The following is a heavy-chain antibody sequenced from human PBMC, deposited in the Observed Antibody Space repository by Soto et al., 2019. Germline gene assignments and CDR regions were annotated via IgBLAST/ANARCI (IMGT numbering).Heavy chain of an antibody. CDR1: GDTISTGGYT. CDR3: ARKTTATTSSDY. Sequence: PSETLSLTCDVSGDTISTGGYTWAWIRQHPGKGLEWIGYIYYSGSTYYNPSLKSRVTISVDTSKNQFSLKLSSVTAADTAVYYCARKTTATTSSDYWGQGTLVTVSS. CDR2: IYYSGST. V-gene: IGHV4-31*11. D-gene: IGHD4-17*01. J-gene: IGHJ4*02.